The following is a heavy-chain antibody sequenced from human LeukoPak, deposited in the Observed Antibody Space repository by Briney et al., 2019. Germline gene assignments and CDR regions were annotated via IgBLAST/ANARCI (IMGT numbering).Heavy chain of an antibody. Sequence: GGSLRLSCAASGFTFSSYAMSWVRQAPGKGLEWVSGIRSAVDTTHYADSVKGRFIISRDNSKNTLSLQLNSLRPEDTALYYCAKHFCTGLDCSLFDSWGQGTLVTVSS. D-gene: IGHD3/OR15-3a*01. J-gene: IGHJ4*02. CDR2: IRSAVDTT. CDR3: AKHFCTGLDCSLFDS. V-gene: IGHV3-23*01. CDR1: GFTFSSYA.